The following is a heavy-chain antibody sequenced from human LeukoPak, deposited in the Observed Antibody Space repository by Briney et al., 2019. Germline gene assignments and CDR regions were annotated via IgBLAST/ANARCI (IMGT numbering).Heavy chain of an antibody. V-gene: IGHV3-23*01. CDR3: AKMALGFWSGYSHQDY. D-gene: IGHD3-3*01. J-gene: IGHJ4*02. CDR2: ISGSGGST. CDR1: GFTFSSYA. Sequence: GGSLRLSCAASGFTFSSYAMSWVRQAPGKGLEWVSAISGSGGSTYYADSVKGRFTISRDNSKNTLYLQINSLRAEDTAVYYCAKMALGFWSGYSHQDYWGQGTLVTVSS.